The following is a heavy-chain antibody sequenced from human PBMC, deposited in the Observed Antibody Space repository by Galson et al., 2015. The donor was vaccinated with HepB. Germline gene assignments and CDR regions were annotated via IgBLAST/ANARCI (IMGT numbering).Heavy chain of an antibody. J-gene: IGHJ6*02. Sequence: SLRLSCAASGLTFSDYSMNWVRQAPGKGLEWVSSISSSSNYIYYADSVRGRFTTSRDNAKNSLRLQMDSLRAEDTAMYYCARVDCSGAACQGFGMDVWGQGTAVTVSS. V-gene: IGHV3-21*06. D-gene: IGHD2-15*01. CDR3: ARVDCSGAACQGFGMDV. CDR1: GLTFSDYS. CDR2: ISSSSNYI.